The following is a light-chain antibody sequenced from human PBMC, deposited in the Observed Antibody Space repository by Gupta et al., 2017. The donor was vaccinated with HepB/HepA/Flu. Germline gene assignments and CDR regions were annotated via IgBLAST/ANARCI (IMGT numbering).Light chain of an antibody. CDR1: SSNIGSNY. Sequence: HSVLTQPPSASGTPGQRVTISCSGTSSNIGSNYVYWYQQLPGTAPKLLIYRNNERTSGVPDRFSGSKFGTSASLAISGLRSEDEADYHCAEWDNTLRGHVVFGGGTKLTVL. V-gene: IGLV1-47*01. CDR3: AEWDNTLRGHVV. CDR2: RNN. J-gene: IGLJ2*01.